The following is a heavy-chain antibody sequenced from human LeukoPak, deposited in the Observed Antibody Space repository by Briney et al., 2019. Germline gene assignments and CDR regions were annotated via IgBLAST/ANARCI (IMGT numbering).Heavy chain of an antibody. Sequence: PGGSLRLSCAASGFTFSSYAMNWVRQAPGKGLEWVSTISGGGGSAYYAASMQGRLTISRDSSRSTLYLQMSSLRDEDTAVYYCAKALGANYFDFWGQGTLVTVSS. D-gene: IGHD3-10*01. CDR3: AKALGANYFDF. CDR1: GFTFSSYA. CDR2: ISGGGGSA. V-gene: IGHV3-23*01. J-gene: IGHJ4*02.